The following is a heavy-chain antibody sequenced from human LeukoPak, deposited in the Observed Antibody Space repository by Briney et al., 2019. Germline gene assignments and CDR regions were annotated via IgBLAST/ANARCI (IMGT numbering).Heavy chain of an antibody. Sequence: PGGSLRLSCVVSGFTVSSNFMTWVRQAPGKGLEWGSVIYSGGSTYYADSVKGRFTISRDSSKNTVYLQMNGLRVEDTGVYYCARAGGPGQTAMDLDYWGQGTLVTVSS. CDR1: GFTVSSNF. J-gene: IGHJ4*02. V-gene: IGHV3-66*01. CDR3: ARAGGPGQTAMDLDY. D-gene: IGHD5-18*01. CDR2: IYSGGST.